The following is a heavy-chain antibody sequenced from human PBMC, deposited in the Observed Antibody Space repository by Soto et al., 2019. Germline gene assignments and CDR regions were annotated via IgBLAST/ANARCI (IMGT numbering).Heavy chain of an antibody. Sequence: EVQLLESGGGLVQPGGSLRLSCAASGFTFSSYAMSWVRQAPGKGLEWVSAISGSGGSTYYADSVKGRFTISRDNSKNTLYLKMNSLRAEDTAVYYCAKGRWLQLYFDYWGQGTLVTVSS. V-gene: IGHV3-23*01. CDR3: AKGRWLQLYFDY. J-gene: IGHJ4*02. D-gene: IGHD5-18*01. CDR1: GFTFSSYA. CDR2: ISGSGGST.